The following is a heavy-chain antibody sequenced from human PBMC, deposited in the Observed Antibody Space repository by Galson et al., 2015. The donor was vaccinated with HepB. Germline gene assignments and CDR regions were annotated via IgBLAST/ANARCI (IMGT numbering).Heavy chain of an antibody. Sequence: SLRLSCAASGFTFSSYRMNWVRQAPGKGLEWVASINQHGSEKYYVDSVKGRFTISRDNAQNSLYLHMNSLGAEDTAVYYCARDHTVAGLLWDYWGQGTLVTVSS. CDR2: INQHGSEK. V-gene: IGHV3-7*01. D-gene: IGHD6-19*01. CDR3: ARDHTVAGLLWDY. CDR1: GFTFSSYR. J-gene: IGHJ4*02.